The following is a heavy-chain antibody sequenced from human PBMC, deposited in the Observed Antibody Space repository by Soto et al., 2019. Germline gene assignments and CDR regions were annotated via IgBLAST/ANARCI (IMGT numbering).Heavy chain of an antibody. D-gene: IGHD2-21*02. V-gene: IGHV3-11*01. CDR1: GGSVSSGSYY. Sequence: PSETLSLTCTGSGGSVSSGSYYWSWIRQAPGKGLEWGSYISSSGSTIYYADSVKGRFTISRDNAKNSLYLQMNSLRAEDTAVYYCARDIAVVTANWFDPWGQGTLVTVSS. CDR3: ARDIAVVTANWFDP. CDR2: ISSSGSTI. J-gene: IGHJ5*02.